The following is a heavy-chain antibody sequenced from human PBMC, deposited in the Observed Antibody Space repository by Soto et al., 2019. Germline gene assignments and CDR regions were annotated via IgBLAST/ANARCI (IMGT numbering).Heavy chain of an antibody. D-gene: IGHD3-22*01. Sequence: ASVKVSCKASGGTFSSYAISWVRQAPGQGLEWMGGIIPIFGTANYAQKFQGRVTITADESTSTAYMELSSLRSEDTAVYYCAGQSRDYYDSSGYYPDRRYYYYGMDVWGQGTTVTVSS. CDR2: IIPIFGTA. J-gene: IGHJ6*02. V-gene: IGHV1-69*13. CDR3: AGQSRDYYDSSGYYPDRRYYYYGMDV. CDR1: GGTFSSYA.